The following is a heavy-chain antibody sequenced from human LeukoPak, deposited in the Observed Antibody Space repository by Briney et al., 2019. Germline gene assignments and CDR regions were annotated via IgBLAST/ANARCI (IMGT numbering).Heavy chain of an antibody. CDR1: GFMFNSCD. Sequence: GGSLRLSCEASGFMFNSCDIHWVRQATGKGLEWVSAIDVAGGTYYAGSVKGRFIISRENAKNSLYLQMDSLRAGDTAVYYCARRRAGSPSYSDAFDIWGQGTKVTVSS. V-gene: IGHV3-13*04. CDR3: ARRRAGSPSYSDAFDI. J-gene: IGHJ3*02. CDR2: IDVAGGT. D-gene: IGHD3-10*01.